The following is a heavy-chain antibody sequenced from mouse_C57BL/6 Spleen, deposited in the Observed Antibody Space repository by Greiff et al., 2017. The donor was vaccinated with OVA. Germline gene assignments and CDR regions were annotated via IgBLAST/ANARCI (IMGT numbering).Heavy chain of an antibody. Sequence: EVKLQESGGGLVQPGGSLKLSCAASGFTFSDYYMYWVRQTPEKRLEWVAYISNGGGSTYYPDTVKGRFTISRDNAKNTLYLQMSRLKSEDTAMYYCARRDYDGAWFAYWGQGTLVTVSA. CDR1: GFTFSDYY. CDR3: ARRDYDGAWFAY. D-gene: IGHD2-4*01. CDR2: ISNGGGST. V-gene: IGHV5-12*01. J-gene: IGHJ3*01.